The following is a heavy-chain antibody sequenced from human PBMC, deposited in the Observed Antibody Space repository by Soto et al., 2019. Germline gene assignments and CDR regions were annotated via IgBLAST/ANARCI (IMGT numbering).Heavy chain of an antibody. CDR1: GFTISSYW. CDR2: INSDGSST. J-gene: IGHJ4*02. Sequence: EAQLVESGGGLVQPGGSLRLSCAASGFTISSYWMYWVRQAPGKGLVWVSRINSDGSSTTYADSVKGRFTISRDNAKNTLYLQMNSLRAEDTAVYYCAREYSSSRYFDYWGQGTLVTVSS. D-gene: IGHD6-13*01. V-gene: IGHV3-74*01. CDR3: AREYSSSRYFDY.